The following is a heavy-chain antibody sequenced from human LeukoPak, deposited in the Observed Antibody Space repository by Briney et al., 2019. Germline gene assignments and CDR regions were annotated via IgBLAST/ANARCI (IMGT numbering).Heavy chain of an antibody. Sequence: PGESLTLSCAASGFTFSNYVIHWVRQAPGKGLEWLAVISYDGTNKYYADFVKGRFTISRDHSQSTVDLQMNTLGGADTAVYYCVRSPTYCNMDVWGKGTTVTVSS. CDR1: GFTFSNYV. J-gene: IGHJ6*03. V-gene: IGHV3-30*03. CDR3: VRSPTYCNMDV. CDR2: ISYDGTNK.